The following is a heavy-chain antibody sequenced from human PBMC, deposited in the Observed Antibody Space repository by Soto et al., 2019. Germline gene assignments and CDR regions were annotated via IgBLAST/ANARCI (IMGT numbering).Heavy chain of an antibody. CDR1: GFRFGTYS. CDR2: ISPTNSYI. Sequence: EVQLVESGGGLVKPGGSLRLSFAASGFRFGTYSLNWVGQAPGKGLEWVASISPTNSYIYYADSVRGRFTISRDNAKNSLFLQMNSLRAEDTAVYYCTRDPVPDSSGYFPFDYWGQGTLVTVSS. J-gene: IGHJ4*02. D-gene: IGHD3-22*01. CDR3: TRDPVPDSSGYFPFDY. V-gene: IGHV3-21*01.